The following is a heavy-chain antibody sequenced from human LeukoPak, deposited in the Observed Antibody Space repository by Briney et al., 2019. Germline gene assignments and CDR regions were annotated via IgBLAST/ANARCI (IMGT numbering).Heavy chain of an antibody. CDR3: TTAPCSTGSCYPDDAFDI. D-gene: IGHD2-15*01. CDR2: IKSKTDGGTA. V-gene: IGHV3-15*01. Sequence: GGSLRLSCAAPGFTFNNAWMTWVRQAPGKGLEWVGRIKSKTDGGTADYTAPVKGRFIISREDSKNTLYLQMNSLKTEDTAVYYCTTAPCSTGSCYPDDAFDIWGQGTMVTVSS. J-gene: IGHJ3*02. CDR1: GFTFNNAW.